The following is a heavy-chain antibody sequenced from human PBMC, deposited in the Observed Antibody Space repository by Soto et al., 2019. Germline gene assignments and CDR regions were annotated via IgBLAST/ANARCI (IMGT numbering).Heavy chain of an antibody. J-gene: IGHJ4*02. V-gene: IGHV3-7*01. CDR3: ARAGYCGPGCYYYFDY. CDR1: GFTFGSYW. Sequence: GGSLRLSCAVSGFTFGSYWMNWVRLIPGKGLEWVAYIKPDGSATYYVDSVKGRFTISRDNAKNSLYLQMNSLRVEDTSVYYCARAGYCGPGCYYYFDYRGKGTLVTVSS. CDR2: IKPDGSAT. D-gene: IGHD2-21*02.